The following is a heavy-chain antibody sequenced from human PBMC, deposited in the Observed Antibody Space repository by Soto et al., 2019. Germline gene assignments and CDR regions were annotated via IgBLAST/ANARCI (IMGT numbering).Heavy chain of an antibody. D-gene: IGHD3-3*01. CDR3: ARVRRDDFWSGYFDFDY. J-gene: IGHJ4*02. V-gene: IGHV3-21*01. CDR2: ISSSSYI. Sequence: EVQLVESGGGLVKPGGSLRLSCAASGFTFSSYSMNWVRQAPGKGLEWVSSISSSSYIYYADSVKGRFTISRDNAKNSLYLQMNSLRAEDTAVYYCARVRRDDFWSGYFDFDYWGQGTLVTVSS. CDR1: GFTFSSYS.